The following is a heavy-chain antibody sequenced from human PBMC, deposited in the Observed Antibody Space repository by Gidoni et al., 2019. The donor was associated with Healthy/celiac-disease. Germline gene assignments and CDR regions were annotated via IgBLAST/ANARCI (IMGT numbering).Heavy chain of an antibody. D-gene: IGHD2-15*01. J-gene: IGHJ6*02. CDR1: GGTFSSYA. CDR3: ASIYCSGGSCSSGHYYYYGMDV. V-gene: IGHV1-69*01. CDR2: IIPIFGKA. Sequence: QVQLVQSGAEVKTPGSSVKVSCKASGGTFSSYAIIRLRQAPGQGLEWMGGIIPIFGKANYEQKFQGRVTITADESTSTAYMELSSLRSEDTAVYYCASIYCSGGSCSSGHYYYYGMDVWGQGTTVTVSS.